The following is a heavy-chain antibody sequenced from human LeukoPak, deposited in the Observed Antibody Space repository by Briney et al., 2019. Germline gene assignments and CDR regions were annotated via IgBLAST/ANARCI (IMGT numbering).Heavy chain of an antibody. V-gene: IGHV3-23*01. CDR3: TTGLGECRGGSCYRRFDY. CDR1: GFTLSSYA. CDR2: ISGPAGST. Sequence: GGSLRLSCAASGFTLSSYAMTWVRQAPGKGLEWVSDISGPAGSTYYADSVRGRFTISRDISKNTLYLQMNSLKTEDTAVYYCTTGLGECRGGSCYRRFDYWGQGTLVTVSS. D-gene: IGHD2-15*01. J-gene: IGHJ4*02.